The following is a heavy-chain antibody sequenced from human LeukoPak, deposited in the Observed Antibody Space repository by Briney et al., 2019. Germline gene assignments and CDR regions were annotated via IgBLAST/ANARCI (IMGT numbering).Heavy chain of an antibody. CDR2: ISAYNGNT. CDR1: GYTFTSYG. Sequence: ASVKVSCKASGYTFTSYGMSWVRQAPGQGLEWMGWISAYNGNTNYAQKLQGRVTMTTDTSTSTAYMELRSLRSDDTAVYYCARDDYDILTGYYFGLDYWGQGTLVTVSS. J-gene: IGHJ4*02. V-gene: IGHV1-18*04. D-gene: IGHD3-9*01. CDR3: ARDDYDILTGYYFGLDY.